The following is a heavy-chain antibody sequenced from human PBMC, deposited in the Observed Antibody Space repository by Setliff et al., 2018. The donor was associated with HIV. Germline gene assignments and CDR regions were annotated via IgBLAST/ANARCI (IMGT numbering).Heavy chain of an antibody. D-gene: IGHD3-3*01. V-gene: IGHV2-70*11. Sequence: SGPTLVNPTQTHTLTCSFSGFSLSTTGMSLSWIRQPPGKALEWLARIDWDDDKYYSTSLKTRLTISKDTSKNQVVLTMTNMDPVDTATYYCARIRRRITIFGVVTDYGMDVWGQGTTVTVSS. CDR1: GFSLSTTGMS. J-gene: IGHJ6*02. CDR3: ARIRRRITIFGVVTDYGMDV. CDR2: IDWDDDK.